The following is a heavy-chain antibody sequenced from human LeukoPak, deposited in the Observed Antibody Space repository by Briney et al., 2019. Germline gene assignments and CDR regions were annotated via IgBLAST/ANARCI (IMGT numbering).Heavy chain of an antibody. D-gene: IGHD3-16*01. CDR1: GYSFGIYG. Sequence: ASVKVSCQASGYSFGIYGISWVRQAPGQGLEWMAWIRPYDGHTNYAQNLHARVTLTADMSTSTVYMEMFSLRSDDTAVYYCVRDGGAESPMTDYWGQGTLVTVSS. CDR3: VRDGGAESPMTDY. J-gene: IGHJ4*02. V-gene: IGHV1-18*04. CDR2: IRPYDGHT.